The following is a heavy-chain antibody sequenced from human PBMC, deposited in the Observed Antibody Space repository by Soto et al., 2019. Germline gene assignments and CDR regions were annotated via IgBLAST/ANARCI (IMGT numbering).Heavy chain of an antibody. CDR3: AKDRMYSSSWPNWFDP. CDR2: ISGSGGST. J-gene: IGHJ5*02. Sequence: GGFLRLSCAASGFTFSSYAMSWVRQAPGKGLEWVSAISGSGGSTYYADSVKGRFTISRDNSKNTLYLQMNSLRAEDTAVYYCAKDRMYSSSWPNWFDPWGQGTLVTVSS. CDR1: GFTFSSYA. D-gene: IGHD6-13*01. V-gene: IGHV3-23*01.